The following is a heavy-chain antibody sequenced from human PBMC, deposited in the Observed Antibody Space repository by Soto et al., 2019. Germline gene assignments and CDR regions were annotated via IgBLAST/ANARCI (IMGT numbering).Heavy chain of an antibody. CDR1: GFTFSTYA. Sequence: EVQLLESGGGFVQPGGSLRLSCAASGAASGFTFSTYAMNWVRQGPGKGLEWVSAITGSGSTTYYADSVEGRFTISRDNSKNTLYLQMNSLRAEDTAVYYCAKGPDQGYGFYYFDDWGQGTLVTVSS. D-gene: IGHD5-18*01. CDR2: ITGSGSTT. CDR3: AKGPDQGYGFYYFDD. V-gene: IGHV3-23*01. J-gene: IGHJ4*02.